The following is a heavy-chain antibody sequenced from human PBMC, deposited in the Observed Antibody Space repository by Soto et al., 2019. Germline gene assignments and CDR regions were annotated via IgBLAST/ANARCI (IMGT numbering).Heavy chain of an antibody. Sequence: SETLSLTCAVYGGSFSGYYLSWIRQPPGKGLEWIGEINHSGITNYNPSLKSRVTISVDTSKNKFSLKLSSVTAADTAVYYCARGGLGYSSSWVDYWGQGTLLTVSS. CDR2: INHSGIT. D-gene: IGHD6-13*01. CDR3: ARGGLGYSSSWVDY. CDR1: GGSFSGYY. J-gene: IGHJ4*02. V-gene: IGHV4-34*01.